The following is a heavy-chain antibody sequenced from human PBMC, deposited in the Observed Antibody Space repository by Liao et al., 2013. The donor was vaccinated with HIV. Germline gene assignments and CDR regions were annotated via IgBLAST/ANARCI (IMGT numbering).Heavy chain of an antibody. CDR3: ARAGGYYDFWSGSRTHGTFHI. D-gene: IGHD3-3*01. CDR1: DGSFSTYY. J-gene: IGHJ3*02. CDR2: INHSGST. Sequence: QVQLQQWGAGLLKPSETLSLTCAVYDGSFSTYYWSWIRQPPGKGLEWIGEINHSGSTNYNPSLKSRVTISVDTSKNQFSLKLSSLTAADTAIYYCARAGGYYDFWSGSRTHGTFHIWGQGTMVSVSS. V-gene: IGHV4-34*01.